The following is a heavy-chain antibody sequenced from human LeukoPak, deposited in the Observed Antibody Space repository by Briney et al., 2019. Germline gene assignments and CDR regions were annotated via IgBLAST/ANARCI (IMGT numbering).Heavy chain of an antibody. CDR3: ARTRYSGSYYYFDY. J-gene: IGHJ4*02. Sequence: PSETLSLTCTASGGSISSYYWSWIRQPAGKGLEWIGRIYTSGSTNYNPSLKSRVTMSVDTSKNQFSLKLSSVTAADTAVYYCARTRYSGSYYYFDYWGQGTLVTVSS. CDR2: IYTSGST. D-gene: IGHD1-26*01. CDR1: GGSISSYY. V-gene: IGHV4-4*07.